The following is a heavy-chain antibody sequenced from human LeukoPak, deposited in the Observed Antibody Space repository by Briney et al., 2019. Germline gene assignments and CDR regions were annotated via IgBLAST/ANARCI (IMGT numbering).Heavy chain of an antibody. J-gene: IGHJ4*02. Sequence: GGSLRLSCAASGFTFSSYAMYWVRRTPGKGLECVSVISGNGVSTHYATSVKGRFTISRDNSKNTLYLQMGSLRAEDMAVYYCARDASDIVVVPAGVGPFDLWGQGTLVTVSS. V-gene: IGHV3-64*01. D-gene: IGHD2-2*01. CDR2: ISGNGVST. CDR1: GFTFSSYA. CDR3: ARDASDIVVVPAGVGPFDL.